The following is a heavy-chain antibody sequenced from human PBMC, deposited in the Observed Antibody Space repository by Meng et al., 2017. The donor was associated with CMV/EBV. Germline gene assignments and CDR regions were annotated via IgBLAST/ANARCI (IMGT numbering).Heavy chain of an antibody. V-gene: IGHV4-30-4*08. CDR1: GGSISSGDYY. CDR2: IYYSGTT. Sequence: SCTVSGGSISSGDYYWSWIRQPPGKGLEWMGYIYYSGTTYYNPSLKSRVTISVDTSKNQFSLQLSSVTASDTAVYYCARDKDGYNFVDYWGQGTLVTVSS. J-gene: IGHJ4*02. CDR3: ARDKDGYNFVDY. D-gene: IGHD5-24*01.